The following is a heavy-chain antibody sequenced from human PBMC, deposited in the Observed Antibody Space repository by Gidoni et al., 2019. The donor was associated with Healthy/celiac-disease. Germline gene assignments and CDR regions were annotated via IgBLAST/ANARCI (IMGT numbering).Heavy chain of an antibody. V-gene: IGHV3-23*01. CDR2: ISGSGGST. CDR1: GFTFASYR. Sequence: EVQLLESGGGLVQPGGSLRLSCAASGFTFASYRMRWVRQAPGTGLEWVSAISGSGGSTYYADSVKGRFTISRDNSKNTLYLQMNSLRAEDTAVYYCAKDTLGSGWYDSLSYYFDYWGQGTLVTVSS. D-gene: IGHD6-19*01. J-gene: IGHJ4*02. CDR3: AKDTLGSGWYDSLSYYFDY.